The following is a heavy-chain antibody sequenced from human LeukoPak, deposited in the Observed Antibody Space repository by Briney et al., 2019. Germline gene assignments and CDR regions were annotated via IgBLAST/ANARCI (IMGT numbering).Heavy chain of an antibody. CDR3: ARAYGTTVAYYFDY. Sequence: PSETLSLTCTVSGGSISSYYWSWLRQPPGKGLEWIGYIYYSGSTNYNPSLKSRVTISVDTSKNQFSLKLSSVTAADTAVYYCARAYGTTVAYYFDYWGQGTLVTVSS. D-gene: IGHD4-23*01. V-gene: IGHV4-59*08. CDR2: IYYSGST. CDR1: GGSISSYY. J-gene: IGHJ4*02.